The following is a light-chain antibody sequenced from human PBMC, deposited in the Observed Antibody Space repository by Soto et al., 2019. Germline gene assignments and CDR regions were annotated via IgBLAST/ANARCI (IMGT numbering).Light chain of an antibody. J-gene: IGLJ2*01. CDR1: SSDVGGYNS. Sequence: QSVLTQPRSVSGSPGQSVTISCTGTSSDVGGYNSVSWYQHHPGKAPKLMIYDVTKRPSGVPGRFSGSKSGNTASLTISGLQAEDEADYYCCSYTGTYVVFGGGTKVTVL. CDR2: DVT. V-gene: IGLV2-11*01. CDR3: CSYTGTYVV.